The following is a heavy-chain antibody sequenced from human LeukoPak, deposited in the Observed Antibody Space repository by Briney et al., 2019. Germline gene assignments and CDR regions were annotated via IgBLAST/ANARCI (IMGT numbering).Heavy chain of an antibody. CDR1: GYTFTGYY. V-gene: IGHV1-2*02. CDR2: INPNSGGT. D-gene: IGHD4-11*01. J-gene: IGHJ6*02. CDR3: ARGMDYSNYVGFDYYYYGMDV. Sequence: SVKVSCKASGYTFTGYYMHWVRQAPGQGLEWMGWINPNSGGTNYAQKVQGRVTMTRDTSISTAYMELSRLRSDDTAVYYCARGMDYSNYVGFDYYYYGMDVWGQGTTVTVSS.